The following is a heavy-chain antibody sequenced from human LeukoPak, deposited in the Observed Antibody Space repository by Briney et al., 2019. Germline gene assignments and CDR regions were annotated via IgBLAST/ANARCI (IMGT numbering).Heavy chain of an antibody. Sequence: GGSLRLSCAASGFTFSSYAMSWVRQAPGKGLQWVSAISGSGGTTYYADSVKGRCTISRDSSKNTLYLQMNSLRDEDTAVYYCAKDREGDGSLDAFDIWGQGTMVTVSS. CDR1: GFTFSSYA. V-gene: IGHV3-23*01. D-gene: IGHD1-26*01. CDR3: AKDREGDGSLDAFDI. J-gene: IGHJ3*02. CDR2: ISGSGGTT.